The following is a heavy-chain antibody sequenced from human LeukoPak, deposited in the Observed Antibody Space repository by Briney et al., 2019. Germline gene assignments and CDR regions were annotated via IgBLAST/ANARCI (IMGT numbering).Heavy chain of an antibody. Sequence: PSETLSLTCAVYGGSFSGYYWGWIRQPPGKGLEWIGSISYTGSTYYNPSLKSRVTISLDTSKNQFTLKVSSVTAADTAIYYCARRITGTTSDSFDYWGQGTLVTVSS. CDR1: GGSFSGYY. D-gene: IGHD1-20*01. CDR2: ISYTGST. V-gene: IGHV4-39*01. J-gene: IGHJ4*02. CDR3: ARRITGTTSDSFDY.